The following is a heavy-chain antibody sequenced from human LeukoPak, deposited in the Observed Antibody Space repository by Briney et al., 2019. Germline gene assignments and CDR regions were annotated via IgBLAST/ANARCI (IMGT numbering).Heavy chain of an antibody. D-gene: IGHD6-13*01. Sequence: GGSLRLSCEAAGFAFSSYGMHWVRQAPGKGLEWVAAIWPDGSNKYYANSVKGRFTISRDNSKNTLYLQMNSLRGDDTAIYYCARELAAWGQGTLVTVSS. CDR2: IWPDGSNK. CDR3: ARELAA. V-gene: IGHV3-33*01. J-gene: IGHJ4*02. CDR1: GFAFSSYG.